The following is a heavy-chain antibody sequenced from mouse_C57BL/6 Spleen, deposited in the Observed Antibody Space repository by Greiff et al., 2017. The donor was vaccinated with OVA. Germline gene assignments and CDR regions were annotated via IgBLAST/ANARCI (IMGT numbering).Heavy chain of an antibody. CDR1: GFTFSDYG. CDR3: ARDYYGSSYGWYFDV. Sequence: EVKLMESGGGLVKPGGSLKLSCAASGFTFSDYGMHWVRQAPEKGLEWVAYISSGSSTIYYADTVKGRFTISSDNAKNTLFLQMTSLRAEDTAMYYCARDYYGSSYGWYFDVWGTGTTVTVSS. V-gene: IGHV5-17*01. CDR2: ISSGSSTI. J-gene: IGHJ1*03. D-gene: IGHD1-1*01.